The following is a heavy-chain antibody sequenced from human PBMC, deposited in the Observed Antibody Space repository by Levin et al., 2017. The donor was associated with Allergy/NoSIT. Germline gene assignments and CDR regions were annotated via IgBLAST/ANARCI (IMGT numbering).Heavy chain of an antibody. D-gene: IGHD4-23*01. Sequence: TSSETLSLTCTVSGGSITRHYWSRIRQFPVKGLEWIGYAHHSGTTNYNPSLKSRVTISVDTSKNQFSLKLTSVSAADTAVYYCARPSGGYGGWFDPWGQGTLVTVSS. CDR2: AHHSGTT. J-gene: IGHJ5*02. CDR3: ARPSGGYGGWFDP. V-gene: IGHV4-59*11. CDR1: GGSITRHY.